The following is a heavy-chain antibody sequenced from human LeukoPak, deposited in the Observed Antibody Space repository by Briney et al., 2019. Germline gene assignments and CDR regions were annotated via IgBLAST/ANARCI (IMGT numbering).Heavy chain of an antibody. J-gene: IGHJ2*01. CDR2: IYYSGST. V-gene: IGHV4-30-4*01. CDR3: ARAEYYYDSSGYRNWYFDL. Sequence: SQTLSLTCTVSGGSISSGDYYWSWIRQPPGKGLEWIGYIYYSGSTYYNPSLKSRVTISVDTSKNQFSLKLSSVTAADTAVYYCARAEYYYDSSGYRNWYFDLWGRGTLVTVSS. CDR1: GGSISSGDYY. D-gene: IGHD3-22*01.